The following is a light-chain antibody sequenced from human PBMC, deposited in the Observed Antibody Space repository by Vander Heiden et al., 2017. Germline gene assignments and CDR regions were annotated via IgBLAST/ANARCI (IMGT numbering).Light chain of an antibody. J-gene: IGLJ3*02. V-gene: IGLV2-8*01. CDR1: SGDVGGYNF. Sequence: QSALTQPPSASGSPGPSVTTSCTATSGDVGGYNFVSWYQQHPGKAPKLMIYEVNERPSGVPYRFSGSKSGNTASLTVSGLQAEDEGDYYCSSYAGGNYVVFGGGTKLTVL. CDR2: EVN. CDR3: SSYAGGNYVV.